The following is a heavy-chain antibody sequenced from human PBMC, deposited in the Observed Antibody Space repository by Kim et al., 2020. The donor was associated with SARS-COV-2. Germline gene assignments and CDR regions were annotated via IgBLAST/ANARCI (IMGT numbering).Heavy chain of an antibody. D-gene: IGHD2-15*01. CDR3: AKDSGKGREDYGMGV. Sequence: AESVKRRITISRENAKNALYLQMNSLRAEDTALYYCAKDSGKGREDYGMGVWGQGTTVTVSS. V-gene: IGHV3-9*01. J-gene: IGHJ6*02.